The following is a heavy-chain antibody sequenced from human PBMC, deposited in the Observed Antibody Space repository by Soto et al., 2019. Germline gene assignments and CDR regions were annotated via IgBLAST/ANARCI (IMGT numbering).Heavy chain of an antibody. CDR3: ARGGHIAVVTDSFDY. CDR1: GYTFNTYY. J-gene: IGHJ4*02. D-gene: IGHD2-21*02. CDR2: IHPSGGGT. V-gene: IGHV1-46*02. Sequence: GASVKVSCKPSGYTFNTYYLHWVRQAPGQALEWMGVIHPSGGGTTYAQKFLGRVTVTRDTSTSTVFMELSSLRSDDTAVYYCARGGHIAVVTDSFDYWAQANLLPVSS.